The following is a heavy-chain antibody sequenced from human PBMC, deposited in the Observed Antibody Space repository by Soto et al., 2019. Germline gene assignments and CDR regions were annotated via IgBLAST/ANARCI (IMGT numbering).Heavy chain of an antibody. CDR3: ARRGGKVGATALGY. CDR2: IYYSGST. Sequence: SETLSLTCTVSGGSISSYYWSWIRQPPGKGLEWIGYIYYSGSTNYNPSLKSRITISVDTSKNQFSLKLSFVTAAVTVVYYCARRGGKVGATALGYWGQGTLVTVSS. CDR1: GGSISSYY. J-gene: IGHJ4*02. V-gene: IGHV4-59*08. D-gene: IGHD1-26*01.